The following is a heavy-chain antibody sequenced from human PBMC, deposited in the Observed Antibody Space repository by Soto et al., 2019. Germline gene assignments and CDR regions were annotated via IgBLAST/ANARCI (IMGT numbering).Heavy chain of an antibody. D-gene: IGHD6-19*01. CDR3: ASDPRRAVAVVGNY. J-gene: IGHJ4*02. V-gene: IGHV3-74*01. CDR2: INSDGSST. Sequence: EVQLVESGGGLVQPGGSLRLSCAASGFTFSSYWMHWVRQAPGKGLVWVSRINSDGSSTSYADSVKGRFTISRDNAKNTRYLQKNSLRAEDTAVYYCASDPRRAVAVVGNYWGQGTLVTVSS. CDR1: GFTFSSYW.